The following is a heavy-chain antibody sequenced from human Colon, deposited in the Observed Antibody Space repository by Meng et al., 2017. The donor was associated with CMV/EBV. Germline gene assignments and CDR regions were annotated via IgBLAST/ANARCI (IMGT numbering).Heavy chain of an antibody. CDR2: IRYDGATQ. CDR3: AKGHYSRCSGPSCYTPISN. Sequence: GESLKISCAASGFTFNTYGIHWVRQAPGKGLEWVAFIRYDGATQYYADSVMGRFAISRDNSENTLYLQMNSLRAEDSAVYYCAKGHYSRCSGPSCYTPISNWGQGTVVTVSS. V-gene: IGHV3-30*02. CDR1: GFTFNTYG. J-gene: IGHJ4*02. D-gene: IGHD2-2*02.